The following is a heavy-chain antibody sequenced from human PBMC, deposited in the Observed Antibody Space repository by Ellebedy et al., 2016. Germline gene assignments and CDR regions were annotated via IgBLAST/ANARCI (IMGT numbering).Heavy chain of an antibody. D-gene: IGHD4-17*01. CDR1: GYTFTSYW. J-gene: IGHJ4*02. V-gene: IGHV5-51*01. CDR2: IHPSDSDT. Sequence: GESLKISCKGSGYTFTSYWIGWVRQMPGKGLEWMGIIHPSDSDTRKSPSFQGQVSISADKSISTAYLQWTSLKASDTAIYYCARHGTVTTGSDYWGQGTLVTVSS. CDR3: ARHGTVTTGSDY.